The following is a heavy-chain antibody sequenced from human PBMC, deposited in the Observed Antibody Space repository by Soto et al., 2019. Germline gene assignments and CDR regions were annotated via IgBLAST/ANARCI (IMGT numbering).Heavy chain of an antibody. V-gene: IGHV3-23*01. D-gene: IGHD2-15*01. J-gene: IGHJ5*02. Sequence: EVQLLESGGGLVQPGGSLRLSCAASGFTFSSYAMSWVRQAPGKGLEWVSAISGSGGSTYYADSVKGRFTISRNNSKNHLYLQMNKVKAEATAVYYCANSPDCGGGSCYCGWFDPLGQGTPVTVSS. CDR1: GFTFSSYA. CDR3: ANSPDCGGGSCYCGWFDP. CDR2: ISGSGGST.